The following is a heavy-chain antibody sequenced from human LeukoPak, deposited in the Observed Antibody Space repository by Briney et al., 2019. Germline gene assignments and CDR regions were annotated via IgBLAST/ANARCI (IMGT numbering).Heavy chain of an antibody. CDR2: IYYSGNT. D-gene: IGHD2-2*01. CDR3: ARDQLYCSSASCRNLGWFDP. Sequence: SETLCLTCSVSGGSISSSAYYWGWIRQPPGQGLEWIGSIYYSGNTYYNPSLKSPVTISIDTSKNQFSLSLISVTAADTAVYYCARDQLYCSSASCRNLGWFDPWGQGTLVTVSS. V-gene: IGHV4-39*07. J-gene: IGHJ5*02. CDR1: GGSISSSAYY.